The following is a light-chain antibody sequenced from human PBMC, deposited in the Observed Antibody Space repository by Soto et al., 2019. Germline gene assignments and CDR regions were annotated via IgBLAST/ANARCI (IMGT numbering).Light chain of an antibody. V-gene: IGKV3-11*01. Sequence: EIVVAQSPATLSLSPGERATLSCRASQSVNINLAWYQQKPGQAPRLLIYDASTRATGIPARFSGSGSETDFTLTISSLEPEDVAVYYCQQRINWPLTFGGGTKVEIK. CDR2: DAS. CDR3: QQRINWPLT. J-gene: IGKJ4*01. CDR1: QSVNIN.